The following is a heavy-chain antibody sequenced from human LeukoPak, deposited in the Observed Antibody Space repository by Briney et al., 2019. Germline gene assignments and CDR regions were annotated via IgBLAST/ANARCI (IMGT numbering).Heavy chain of an antibody. J-gene: IGHJ4*02. CDR1: GGTFTTFA. CDR2: FIPVFGTP. CDR3: ASRHTPLRHFDWDVDY. V-gene: IGHV1-69*05. D-gene: IGHD3-9*01. Sequence: SMKVSCKKSGGTFTTFAVIWVRQAPGRGLEWLGGFIPVFGTPTYAEKFRGRATISTDEASTTAYMDLHTLTSDDTAVYYCASRHTPLRHFDWDVDYWGQGTLVTVSS.